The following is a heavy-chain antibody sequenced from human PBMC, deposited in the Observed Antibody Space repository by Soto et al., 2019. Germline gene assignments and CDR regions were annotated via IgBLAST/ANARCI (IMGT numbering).Heavy chain of an antibody. J-gene: IGHJ5*02. V-gene: IGHV3-23*01. CDR3: AKDRLSGGSTKFWSNWFDP. CDR2: ISGSGGST. Sequence: GGSLRLSCAASGFTFSSYAMSWVRQAPGKGLEWVSAISGSGGSTYYADSVKGRFTISRDNSKNTLYLQMNSLRAEDTAVYYCAKDRLSGGSTKFWSNWFDPWSQGTLVTVSS. CDR1: GFTFSSYA. D-gene: IGHD1-26*01.